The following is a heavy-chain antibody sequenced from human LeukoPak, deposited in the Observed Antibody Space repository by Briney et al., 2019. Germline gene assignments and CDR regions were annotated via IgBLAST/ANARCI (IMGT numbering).Heavy chain of an antibody. CDR1: GFTFSSYW. CDR3: SRRRSGSQRGAFDI. CDR2: INSDGSST. V-gene: IGHV3-74*01. Sequence: GGSLRLSCAASGFTFSSYWMHWVRQAPGKGLVWVSCINSDGSSTSYADSVKGRFTISRDNAKNTLYLQMNSLRAEDTAVYYCSRRRSGSQRGAFDIWGQGTMVTVSS. D-gene: IGHD3-10*01. J-gene: IGHJ3*02.